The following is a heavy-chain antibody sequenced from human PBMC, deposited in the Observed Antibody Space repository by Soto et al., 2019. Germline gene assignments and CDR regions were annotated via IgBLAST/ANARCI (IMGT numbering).Heavy chain of an antibody. V-gene: IGHV4-31*03. CDR2: IFHSGNT. J-gene: IGHJ4*02. Sequence: SETLSLTCTVSGGSISSGSYYWSWIRQHPGKGLEWIGYIFHSGNTYYNPSLKSRVSISVDTSENQFSLKLTSVTAADTAVYYCARDRMAIEYWGQGTLVTVSS. D-gene: IGHD2-8*01. CDR3: ARDRMAIEY. CDR1: GGSISSGSYY.